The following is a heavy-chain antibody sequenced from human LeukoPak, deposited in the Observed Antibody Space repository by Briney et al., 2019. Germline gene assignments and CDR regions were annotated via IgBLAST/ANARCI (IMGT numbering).Heavy chain of an antibody. Sequence: PGGSLRLSCAASGFSFSNCAMSWVRQAPGKGLEWVSVISGSGQSTSYADSVKGRFTISRDNSKNTLYLQMNYLRAEDTAVYYCAKGNSSSADQSFDYWGQGTLVTVSS. J-gene: IGHJ4*02. CDR3: AKGNSSSADQSFDY. D-gene: IGHD6-6*01. CDR2: ISGSGQST. V-gene: IGHV3-23*01. CDR1: GFSFSNCA.